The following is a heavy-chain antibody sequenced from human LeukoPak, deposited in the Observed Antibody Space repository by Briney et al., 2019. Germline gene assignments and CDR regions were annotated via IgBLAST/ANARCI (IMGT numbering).Heavy chain of an antibody. CDR2: IYYSGST. D-gene: IGHD6-13*01. Sequence: SETLSLTCTVSGGSISGYYWSWIRQPPGKGLEWIGYIYYSGSTNYNPSLKSRITISVDTSKNQFSLKPSSVTAADTAVYYCARVRGRLTREAAAGTAYFDYWGQGTLVTVSS. CDR1: GGSISGYY. CDR3: ARVRGRLTREAAAGTAYFDY. J-gene: IGHJ4*02. V-gene: IGHV4-59*01.